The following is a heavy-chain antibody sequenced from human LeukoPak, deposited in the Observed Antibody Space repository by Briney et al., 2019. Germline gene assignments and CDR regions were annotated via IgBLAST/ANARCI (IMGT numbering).Heavy chain of an antibody. CDR2: VHLDGRT. CDR1: GGSVTSTNW. J-gene: IGHJ4*02. V-gene: IGHV4-4*02. CDR3: ARTYNYDNSGYYYYFDP. D-gene: IGHD3-22*01. Sequence: TSETLSLTCDVSGGSVTSTNWWTWVRQPPGKGLEWIGEVHLDGRTNYNPSLKSRLIMSVDLPENHISLKLTSVTAADTAVYYCARTYNYDNSGYYYYFDPWGQGTLVTVSS.